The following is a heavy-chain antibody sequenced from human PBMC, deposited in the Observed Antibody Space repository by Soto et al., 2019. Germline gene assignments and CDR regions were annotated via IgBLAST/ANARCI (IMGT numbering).Heavy chain of an antibody. CDR2: IYYSGST. D-gene: IGHD2-15*01. J-gene: IGHJ4*02. CDR1: GGSISSGDYY. CDR3: ARRYCSVGACYGYFDY. Sequence: PSETLSLTCTVSGGSISSGDYYWSWIRHPPGKGLEWIGYIYYSGSTSYNPSLKSRVTISVDTAKNQFSLKLYSVTAADTAVYYCARRYCSVGACYGYFDYWGQGTLVTVSS. V-gene: IGHV4-30-4*01.